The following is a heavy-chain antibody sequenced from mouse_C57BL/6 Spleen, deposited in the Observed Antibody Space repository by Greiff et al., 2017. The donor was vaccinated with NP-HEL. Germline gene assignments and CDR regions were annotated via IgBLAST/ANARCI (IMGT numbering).Heavy chain of an antibody. V-gene: IGHV1-80*01. CDR2: PGDGDT. Sequence: VQLQQSGAELVKPGASVKISCKASGYAFSSYWMNWVKQRPGDGDTNYSGKSKGKATLTSDTSSSIDYIQLSSLTSEDTAVYFCARGGDGTWFAYWSQGTLVTVSA. CDR3: ARGGDGTWFAY. D-gene: IGHD2-3*01. CDR1: GYAFSSYW. J-gene: IGHJ3*01.